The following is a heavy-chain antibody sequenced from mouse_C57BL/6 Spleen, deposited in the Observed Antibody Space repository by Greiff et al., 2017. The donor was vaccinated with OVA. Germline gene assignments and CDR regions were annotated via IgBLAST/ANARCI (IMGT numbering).Heavy chain of an antibody. CDR2: IDPETGGT. V-gene: IGHV1-15*01. D-gene: IGHD4-1*01. Sequence: VQLQQSGAELVRPGASVTLSCKASGYTFTDYEMHWVKQTPVHGLEWIGAIDPETGGTAYNQKFKGKAILTADKSSSTAYMELRSLTSEDSAVCCCTRTGKGDDWGQGTTLTVSS. J-gene: IGHJ2*01. CDR3: TRTGKGDD. CDR1: GYTFTDYE.